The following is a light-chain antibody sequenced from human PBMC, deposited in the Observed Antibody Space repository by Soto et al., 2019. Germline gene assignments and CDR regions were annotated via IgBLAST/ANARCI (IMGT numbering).Light chain of an antibody. CDR3: SAWDESLNGVV. V-gene: IGLV1-44*01. CDR1: TSNIGTKP. Sequence: QSVLTQPPSASGTPGQRVTVSCSGTTSNIGTKPVNWYQHLPGTAPILLIYADNQRPSGVPDRFSGSRSGSSASLAISGLQSDDEVDYYCSAWDESLNGVVFGGGTQLTVL. CDR2: ADN. J-gene: IGLJ2*01.